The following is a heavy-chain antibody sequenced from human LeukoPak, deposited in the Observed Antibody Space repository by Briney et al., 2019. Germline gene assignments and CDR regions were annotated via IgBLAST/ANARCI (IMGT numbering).Heavy chain of an antibody. J-gene: IGHJ6*02. CDR3: ASNYGSGSYGMDV. CDR1: GFTFSSYA. Sequence: AGGSLRLSCAASGFTFSSYAMHWVRQAPGKGLEWVALIWYDGSNQDYADSVKGRLTISRDNSQNTVFLEMNSLRVEDTGIYYCASNYGSGSYGMDVWGQGTTVIVSS. D-gene: IGHD3-10*01. V-gene: IGHV3-33*08. CDR2: IWYDGSNQ.